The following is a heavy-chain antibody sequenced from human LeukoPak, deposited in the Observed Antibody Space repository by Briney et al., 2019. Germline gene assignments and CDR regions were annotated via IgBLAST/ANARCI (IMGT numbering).Heavy chain of an antibody. CDR3: ARGDVGATLDFYYFDMDV. J-gene: IGHJ6*02. D-gene: IGHD1-26*01. Sequence: SETLSLTCAVYGGSFSGYYWSWIRQPPGKGLEWIGEINHSGSTNYNPSLKSRVTISVDTSKNQFSLKLSSVTAADTAVYYCARGDVGATLDFYYFDMDVWGRGTTVTVSS. CDR1: GGSFSGYY. V-gene: IGHV4-34*01. CDR2: INHSGST.